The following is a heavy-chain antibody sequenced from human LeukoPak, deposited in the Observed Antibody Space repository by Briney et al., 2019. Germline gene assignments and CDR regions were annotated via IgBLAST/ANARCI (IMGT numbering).Heavy chain of an antibody. J-gene: IGHJ4*02. CDR3: AREVSGSSYFDY. Sequence: ASVKVSCKASGYTFTAHYMHWVRQAPGQGLEWIGRINPSDSSTTSAQKFQGRVTVTGDTSTSTVYMELSSLRYEDTAVYYCAREVSGSSYFDYWGQGTQVTVSS. CDR2: INPSDSST. D-gene: IGHD1-26*01. CDR1: GYTFTAHY. V-gene: IGHV1-46*01.